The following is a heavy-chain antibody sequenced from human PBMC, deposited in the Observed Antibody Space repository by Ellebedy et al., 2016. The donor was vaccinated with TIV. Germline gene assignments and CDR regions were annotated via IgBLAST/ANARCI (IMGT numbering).Heavy chain of an antibody. D-gene: IGHD4-11*01. CDR2: VSGGGSTT. CDR1: GFTFSSYA. V-gene: IGHV3-23*01. J-gene: IGHJ4*02. Sequence: GESLKISXAASGFTFSSYAMSWVRQAPGKGLEWVSGVSGGGSTTYYTDSVKGRFTISRDNSKNTLYLQMNSLRAEDTAIYYCAKDPWATLTTKAVDFWGQGTLVTVSS. CDR3: AKDPWATLTTKAVDF.